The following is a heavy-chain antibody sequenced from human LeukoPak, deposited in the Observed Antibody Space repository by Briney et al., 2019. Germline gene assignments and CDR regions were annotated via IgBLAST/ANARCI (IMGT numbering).Heavy chain of an antibody. Sequence: SETLSLTCAVYGGSFSGYYWTWIRQPPGKGLEWIGEINHSGSTNYNPSLKSRVTISVDTSKNQFSLKLSSVTAADTAVYYCARGVGGIVVVPAAMETMIYYYYYMDVWGKGTTVTISS. CDR3: ARGVGGIVVVPAAMETMIYYYYYMDV. CDR2: INHSGST. D-gene: IGHD2-2*01. V-gene: IGHV4-34*01. J-gene: IGHJ6*03. CDR1: GGSFSGYY.